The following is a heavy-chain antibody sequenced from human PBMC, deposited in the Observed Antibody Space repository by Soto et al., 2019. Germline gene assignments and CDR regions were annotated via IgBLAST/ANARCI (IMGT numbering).Heavy chain of an antibody. D-gene: IGHD3-9*01. CDR3: ARQPTGYPNWFDA. J-gene: IGHJ5*02. CDR1: GVSVTSSTSS. CDR2: IFYGHGT. Sequence: QVQLQESGPGLVTPSATLALTCTVSGVSVTSSTSSWAWVRQPPGKEQHSIGTIFYGHGTYYNPSLESRVTISLDTSKIQFALELTSVTAADTAVYYCARQPTGYPNWFDAWGRAILVSLSS. V-gene: IGHV4-39*01.